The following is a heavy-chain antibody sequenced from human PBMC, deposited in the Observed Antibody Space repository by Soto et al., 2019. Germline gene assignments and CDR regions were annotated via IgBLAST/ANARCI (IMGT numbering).Heavy chain of an antibody. Sequence: GESLKISCKGSGYSFTSYWIGWVRQMPGKGLEWMGIIYPGDSDTRYSPSFQGQVTISADKSISTAYLQWSSLKASDTAMYYCARAIFGSGSYYDTSNYYYYMDVWGKGTTVTVSS. V-gene: IGHV5-51*01. J-gene: IGHJ6*03. CDR2: IYPGDSDT. D-gene: IGHD3-10*01. CDR3: ARAIFGSGSYYDTSNYYYYMDV. CDR1: GYSFTSYW.